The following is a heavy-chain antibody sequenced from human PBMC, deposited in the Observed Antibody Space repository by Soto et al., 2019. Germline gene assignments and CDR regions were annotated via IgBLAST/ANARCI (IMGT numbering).Heavy chain of an antibody. CDR1: GGSISSGAFS. Sequence: QLHLQESGSGLIKPSETLSLTCTVSGGSISSGAFSWSWIRQPPGRGLEWIGNIYHSGSTYYIPSLRSRVAISMDRAKNQFSLHLSSVTAEDTAVYFCARVRYSDNWHGLIDFWGLGTLVTVSS. CDR2: IYHSGST. V-gene: IGHV4-30-2*01. J-gene: IGHJ4*02. D-gene: IGHD4-4*01. CDR3: ARVRYSDNWHGLIDF.